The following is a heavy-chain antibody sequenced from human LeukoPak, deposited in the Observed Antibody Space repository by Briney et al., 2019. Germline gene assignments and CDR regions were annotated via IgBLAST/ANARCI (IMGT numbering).Heavy chain of an antibody. CDR1: GYTFTGYY. J-gene: IGHJ3*01. CDR3: ARDPPGTTAFDL. D-gene: IGHD1-1*01. CDR2: INPKSDGT. Sequence: ASVKVSCKASGYTFTGYYMHWVRQAPGQGLEWMGWINPKSDGTKYAQNFQGRVTMTWDTSISTAYMEVSRLTSDDTAMFYCARDPPGTTAFDLWGQGTIVTVSS. V-gene: IGHV1-2*02.